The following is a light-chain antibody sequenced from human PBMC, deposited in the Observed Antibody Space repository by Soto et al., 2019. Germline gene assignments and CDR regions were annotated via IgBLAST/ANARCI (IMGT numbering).Light chain of an antibody. CDR3: SSYTSSSTYV. V-gene: IGLV2-14*01. J-gene: IGLJ1*01. Sequence: QSALTQPASVSGSPGQSITISCTGANSDVGGYNYVSWYQQHPGKAPKLMIYEVSNRPSGVSSRFSGSKSGNTASLTISGLQAEDEADYHCSSYTSSSTYVFGTGTKLTV. CDR2: EVS. CDR1: NSDVGGYNY.